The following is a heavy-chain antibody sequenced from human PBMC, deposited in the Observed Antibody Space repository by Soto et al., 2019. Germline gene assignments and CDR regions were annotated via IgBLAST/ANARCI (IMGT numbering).Heavy chain of an antibody. D-gene: IGHD1-7*01. J-gene: IGHJ6*02. CDR2: IYYSGST. Sequence: SETLSLTCTVSGGSISSSSYYWGWIRQPPGKGLEWIGSIYYSGSTYYNPSLKSRVTISVDTSKNQFSLKLSSVTAADTAVYYCARLHNGNCGSRFKYGMDDVDPETMVTI. CDR3: ARLHNGNCGSRFKYGMDD. CDR1: GGSISSSSYY. V-gene: IGHV4-39*01.